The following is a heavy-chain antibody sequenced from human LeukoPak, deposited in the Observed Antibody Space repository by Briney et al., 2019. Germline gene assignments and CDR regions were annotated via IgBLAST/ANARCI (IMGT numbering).Heavy chain of an antibody. CDR2: ISSSSTYK. CDR3: YPHYYGSGNLNWFDP. Sequence: GGSLRLSCAASGFTFTNYSMNWVRQTPGKGLEWVSSISSSSTYKYYADSVKGRFTISRDNARNSLYLQMNSLRVDDTAVYYCYPHYYGSGNLNWFDPWGQGTLVTVSS. CDR1: GFTFTNYS. J-gene: IGHJ5*02. D-gene: IGHD3-10*01. V-gene: IGHV3-21*01.